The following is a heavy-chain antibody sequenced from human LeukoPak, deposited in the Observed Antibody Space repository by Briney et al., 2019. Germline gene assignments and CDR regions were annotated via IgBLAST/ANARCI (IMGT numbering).Heavy chain of an antibody. D-gene: IGHD3-10*01. Sequence: GRSLRLSCAASRFTLSSYAMSWVRQAPGKGLEWVSAIRGSGGSTYYADSVKGRFTISRDKSKNPLYLQMNCVRAEDRAVYCCAKGGLVRGKNPFDYWGQGTLVTVSS. CDR1: RFTLSSYA. CDR2: IRGSGGST. J-gene: IGHJ4*02. CDR3: AKGGLVRGKNPFDY. V-gene: IGHV3-23*01.